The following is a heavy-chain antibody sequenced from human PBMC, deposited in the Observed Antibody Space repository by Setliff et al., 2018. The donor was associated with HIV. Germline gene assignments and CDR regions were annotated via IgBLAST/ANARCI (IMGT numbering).Heavy chain of an antibody. CDR2: IYFNGVT. D-gene: IGHD2-2*02. V-gene: IGHV4-4*08. J-gene: IGHJ4*02. CDR1: GDSISNYH. CDR3: ARSLPALPVSATFDS. Sequence: SSETLSLTCSVSGDSISNYHWSWIRQPPGKGPEWIGFIYFNGVTDYNPSLRSRVTISLDTSKNQFSLKLTSVTAADTAIYYCARSLPALPVSATFDSWGQGALVTVSS.